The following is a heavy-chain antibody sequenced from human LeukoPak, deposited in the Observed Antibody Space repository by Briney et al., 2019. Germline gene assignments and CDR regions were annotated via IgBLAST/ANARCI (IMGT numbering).Heavy chain of an antibody. Sequence: SETLSPTCTVFGVSFSDYYWSWIRQPPGKGLELIGYISYSGSTNYNPSLKSRVIISADTSKSQFSLKLNSVTAADTAVYYCARGLYSSSWPDAFDIWGQGTMVTVSS. V-gene: IGHV4-59*01. CDR2: ISYSGST. D-gene: IGHD6-13*01. CDR3: ARGLYSSSWPDAFDI. CDR1: GVSFSDYY. J-gene: IGHJ3*02.